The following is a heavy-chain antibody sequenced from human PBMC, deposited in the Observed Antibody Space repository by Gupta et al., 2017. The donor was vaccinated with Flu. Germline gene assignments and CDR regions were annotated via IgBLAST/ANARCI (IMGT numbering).Heavy chain of an antibody. J-gene: IGHJ4*02. CDR1: GFTFSDHD. V-gene: IGHV3-48*03. CDR3: ARSHWDS. CDR2: IRCSCVP. Sequence: EVQLVESGGGLVQPGGSLRLSCAASGFTFSDHDVSWVRQDPGKGLEWVSFIRCSCVPNYTDSVKGRFTISRDNAKNSVYLQMDSLRAEDTAFYYWARSHWDSWGQGTLVTVSS.